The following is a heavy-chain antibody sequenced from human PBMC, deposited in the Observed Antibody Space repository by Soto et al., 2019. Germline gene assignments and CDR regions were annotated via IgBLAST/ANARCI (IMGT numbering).Heavy chain of an antibody. CDR2: ISGSGFKK. V-gene: IGHV3-23*01. CDR3: AKNQGVELVPLATVDWFDP. CDR1: GFIFENFG. Sequence: GGSLRLSCAASGFIFENFGMSWVRQAPGKGLEWISSISGSGFKKYYADSVKVRFTISRDNSKSTVYLELNNLSAEATAVYHCAKNQGVELVPLATVDWFDPWGQGSVVTVSS. J-gene: IGHJ5*02. D-gene: IGHD1-26*01.